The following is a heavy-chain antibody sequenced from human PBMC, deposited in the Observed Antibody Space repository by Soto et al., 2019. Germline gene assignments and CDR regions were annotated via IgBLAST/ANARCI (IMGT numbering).Heavy chain of an antibody. J-gene: IGHJ1*01. D-gene: IGHD6-19*01. CDR2: ITPHNGNA. CDR3: ARCRGPGAMASIEYFQY. CDR1: GYTFGLYE. V-gene: IGHV1-18*01. Sequence: QLQLEQSGGEVKKPGASLNLSCRTSGYTFGLYEISWVRQAPGQGLEWVGWITPHNGNAKYAQKFQGRVTMTTDTSTNTAYLEWRSLRSDDTAVYFCARCRGPGAMASIEYFQYWGLGTQVTVSS.